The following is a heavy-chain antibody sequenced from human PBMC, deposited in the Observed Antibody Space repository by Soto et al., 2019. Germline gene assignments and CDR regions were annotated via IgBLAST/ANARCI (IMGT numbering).Heavy chain of an antibody. CDR3: ARLESTRYDYIWGSYRQNWFDP. D-gene: IGHD3-16*02. J-gene: IGHJ5*02. Sequence: PSETLSLTCTVSGGSIGSGGYYWSWIRQHPGKGLEWIGYIYYSGSTYYNPSLKSRVTISVDTSKNQFSLKLSSVTAADTAVYYCARLESTRYDYIWGSYRQNWFDPWGQGTLVTVS. CDR1: GGSIGSGGYY. CDR2: IYYSGST. V-gene: IGHV4-31*03.